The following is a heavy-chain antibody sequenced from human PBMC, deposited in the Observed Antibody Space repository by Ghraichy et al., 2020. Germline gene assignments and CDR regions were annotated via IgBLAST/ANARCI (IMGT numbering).Heavy chain of an antibody. V-gene: IGHV4-59*02. CDR1: GVSVNDYY. Sequence: SETLSLTCSVSGVSVNDYYWSWIRQPPGKGLEWLGFVYYSENPTYNPALKNRVSMSIDTSKNQVSLKLKSLTTADPAVYFRSSIAAVGTATGYWGQGVLASVSS. CDR3: SSIAAVGTATGY. CDR2: VYYSENP. D-gene: IGHD6-13*01. J-gene: IGHJ4*02.